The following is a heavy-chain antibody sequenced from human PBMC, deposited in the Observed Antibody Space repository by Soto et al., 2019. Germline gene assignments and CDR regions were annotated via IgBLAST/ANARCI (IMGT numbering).Heavy chain of an antibody. Sequence: QVQLVESGGGVVQPGRSLRLSCAASGFTFSNYGMHWIRQAPGKGLEWVALISNDEKNKHYVDSVKGRFTISRDNSENTLYRKRKGLRGEDRAGSHCGKEGVESFVYHLAGGGQETLVPAPS. CDR2: ISNDEKNK. CDR1: GFTFSNYG. CDR3: GKEGVESFVYHLAG. J-gene: IGHJ4*02. D-gene: IGHD3-3*01. V-gene: IGHV3-30*18.